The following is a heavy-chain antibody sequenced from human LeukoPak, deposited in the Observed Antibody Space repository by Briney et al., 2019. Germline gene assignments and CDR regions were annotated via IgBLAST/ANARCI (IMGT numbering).Heavy chain of an antibody. CDR3: ARGGSGRKVGATRAFWFDP. V-gene: IGHV4-34*01. D-gene: IGHD1-26*01. Sequence: PSETLSLTCAVYGGSFSGYYWSWIRQAPGKGLEWIGEINHSGSTNYNPSLKSRVTISVDTSKNQFSLKLSSVTAADTAVYYCARGGSGRKVGATRAFWFDPWGQGTLVTVSS. CDR2: INHSGST. J-gene: IGHJ5*02. CDR1: GGSFSGYY.